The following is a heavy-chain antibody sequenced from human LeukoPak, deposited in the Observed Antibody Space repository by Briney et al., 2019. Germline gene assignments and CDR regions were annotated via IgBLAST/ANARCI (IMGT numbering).Heavy chain of an antibody. Sequence: GGSLRLSCAASGFTFSNDWICWVRQAPGKGLEWVANINQDESKKYYADSVKGRFTISRDNAKNSLYLQMSSLTAEDTAIYYCARDHAYRADYWGQGTLVTVSS. CDR2: INQDESKK. CDR1: GFTFSNDW. V-gene: IGHV3-7*01. J-gene: IGHJ4*02. CDR3: ARDHAYRADY. D-gene: IGHD2-2*01.